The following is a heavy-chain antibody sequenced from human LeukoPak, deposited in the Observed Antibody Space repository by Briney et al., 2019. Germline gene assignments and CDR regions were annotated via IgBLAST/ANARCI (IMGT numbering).Heavy chain of an antibody. CDR2: ISWNSGSI. CDR1: GFTFDDYA. V-gene: IGHV3-9*01. CDR3: VKDCPGDSSPEGVCHYYMDV. D-gene: IGHD6-13*01. Sequence: GRSLRLSCAASGFTFDDYAMHWVRQAPGKGLEWVSGISWNSGSIGYADSVKGRFAVSRDNAKNSLYLQMNSLRGDDTAVYYCVKDCPGDSSPEGVCHYYMDVWGKGTTVTVSS. J-gene: IGHJ6*03.